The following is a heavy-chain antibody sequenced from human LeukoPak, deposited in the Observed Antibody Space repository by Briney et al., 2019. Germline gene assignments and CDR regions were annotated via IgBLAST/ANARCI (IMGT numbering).Heavy chain of an antibody. J-gene: IGHJ4*02. CDR2: INPNSGGT. CDR1: GGTFSSYA. CDR3: ASISDYYDSSGYSTYFDY. V-gene: IGHV1-2*06. D-gene: IGHD3-22*01. Sequence: GASVKVSCKASGGTFSSYAISWVRQAPGQGLEWMGRINPNSGGTNYAQKFQGRVTMTRDTSISTAYMELSRLRSDDTAVYYCASISDYYDSSGYSTYFDYWGQGTLVTVSS.